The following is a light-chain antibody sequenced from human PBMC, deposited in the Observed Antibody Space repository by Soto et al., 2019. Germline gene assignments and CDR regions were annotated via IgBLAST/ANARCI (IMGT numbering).Light chain of an antibody. J-gene: IGKJ4*01. CDR1: QGISSA. CDR3: QQYNNYTLT. V-gene: IGKV1D-13*01. CDR2: DAS. Sequence: AIQMTQSPSTPSSSFGDRVTITWRASQGISSALAWYQQKPGKAPKLLIYDASSLESGVPSRFSGSVSGTDGTITISSLQPEDGATYYCQQYNNYTLTFGGGTKVDIK.